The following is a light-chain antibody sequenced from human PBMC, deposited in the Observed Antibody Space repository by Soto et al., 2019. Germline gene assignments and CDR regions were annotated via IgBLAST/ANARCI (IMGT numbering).Light chain of an antibody. CDR3: QQYGSSPRT. V-gene: IGKV1-5*01. CDR1: QNIRSR. Sequence: IQMTQSPSTLSASLCDRVTITCRASQNIRSRLAWFQQKPGKAPKLLIYDASSLESGVPQRFRGSGSGTDFTLTISRLEPEDFAVYYCQQYGSSPRTFGQGTKVDI. CDR2: DAS. J-gene: IGKJ1*01.